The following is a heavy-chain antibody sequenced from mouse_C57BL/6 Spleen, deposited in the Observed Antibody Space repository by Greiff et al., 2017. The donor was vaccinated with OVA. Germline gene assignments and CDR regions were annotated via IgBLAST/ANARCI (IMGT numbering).Heavy chain of an antibody. CDR3: ARRSYSNYWYFDV. CDR1: GYTFTSYD. J-gene: IGHJ1*03. Sequence: VQGVESGPELVKPGASVKLSCKASGYTFTSYDINWVKQRPGQGLEWIGWIYPRDGSTKYNEKFKGKATLTVDTSSSTAYMELHSLTSEDSAVYFCARRSYSNYWYFDVWGTGTTVTVSS. CDR2: IYPRDGST. D-gene: IGHD2-5*01. V-gene: IGHV1-85*01.